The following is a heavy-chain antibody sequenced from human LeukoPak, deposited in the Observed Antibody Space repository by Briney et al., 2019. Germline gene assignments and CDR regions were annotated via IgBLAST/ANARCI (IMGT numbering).Heavy chain of an antibody. J-gene: IGHJ4*02. D-gene: IGHD1-26*01. CDR1: GFTFSSYA. CDR2: ISGSGGST. V-gene: IGHV3-23*01. CDR3: AKDTRALLRLGYFDC. Sequence: GGSLRLSCAASGFTFSSYAMSWVRQAPGKGLEWVSAISGSGGSTYYADSVKGRFTISRDNSKNTLYLQMNSLRAEDTAVYYCAKDTRALLRLGYFDCWGQGTLVTVSS.